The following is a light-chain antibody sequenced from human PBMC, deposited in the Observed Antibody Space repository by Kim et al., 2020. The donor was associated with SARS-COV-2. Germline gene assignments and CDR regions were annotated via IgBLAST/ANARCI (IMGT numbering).Light chain of an antibody. V-gene: IGLV1-40*01. Sequence: VTIAFPGSSTNIGAGYDVHWYQQRPGTAPKHLIDGNSNRPSGVPDRFSGSKSGTSASLAITGLQAEDEADYYCQSYDSSLSGSWVFGGGTQLTVL. CDR2: GNS. CDR1: STNIGAGYD. J-gene: IGLJ3*02. CDR3: QSYDSSLSGSWV.